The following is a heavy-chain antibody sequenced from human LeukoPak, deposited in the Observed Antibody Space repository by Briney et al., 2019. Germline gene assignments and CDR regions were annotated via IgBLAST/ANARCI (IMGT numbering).Heavy chain of an antibody. V-gene: IGHV1-69-2*01. CDR2: VDPEDGET. J-gene: IGHJ5*02. CDR1: GFTFTYYY. D-gene: IGHD5-24*01. CDR3: ATGENGYNENWFDP. Sequence: ASVKVSCKASGFTFTYYYMHWVQQAPGKGLEWMGRVDPEDGETIYAEKFQGRVTINADTSTDTTYMELSSLRSGDTAVYYCATGENGYNENWFDPWGQGTVVTVSS.